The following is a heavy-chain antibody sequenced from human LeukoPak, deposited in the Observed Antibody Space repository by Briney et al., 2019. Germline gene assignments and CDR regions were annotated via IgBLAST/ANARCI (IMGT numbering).Heavy chain of an antibody. D-gene: IGHD5-18*01. Sequence: PSETLSLTCTVSGGSISSGGYYWSWIRQPPGKGLEWIGYIYHSGSTYYNPSLKSRVTISVDRSKNQFSLKLSSVTAADTAVYYWASASDTAFDYWGQGTLVTVSS. CDR1: GGSISSGGYY. CDR3: ASASDTAFDY. J-gene: IGHJ4*02. CDR2: IYHSGST. V-gene: IGHV4-30-2*01.